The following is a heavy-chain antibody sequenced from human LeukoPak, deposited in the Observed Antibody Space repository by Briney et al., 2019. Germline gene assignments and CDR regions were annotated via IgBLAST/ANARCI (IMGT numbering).Heavy chain of an antibody. V-gene: IGHV1-46*01. CDR1: GYTFTSYY. CDR3: ARESISIWPDY. D-gene: IGHD3-3*02. Sequence: GASVKVSCKASGYTFTSYYMHWVRQAPGQGLEWMGIINPSGGSTSYAQKFQGRVTMTRDTSTSTVYMELGSLRSEDTAVYYCARESISIWPDYWGQGTLVTVSS. J-gene: IGHJ4*02. CDR2: INPSGGST.